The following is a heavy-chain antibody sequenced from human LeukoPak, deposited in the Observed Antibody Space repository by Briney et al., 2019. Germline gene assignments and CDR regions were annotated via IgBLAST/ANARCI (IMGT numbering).Heavy chain of an antibody. CDR3: ARDLRVHYYDSSGNYFDY. CDR1: GFTFSTYG. D-gene: IGHD3-22*01. J-gene: IGHJ4*02. CDR2: IWYDGSNK. Sequence: PGGSLRLSCAASGFTFSTYGMHWVRQAPGQGLEWVAVIWYDGSNKSYADSVKGRFTISRDNSKNTLYLQMSTLRAEDTAVYFCARDLRVHYYDSSGNYFDYWGQGTLVTVSS. V-gene: IGHV3-33*01.